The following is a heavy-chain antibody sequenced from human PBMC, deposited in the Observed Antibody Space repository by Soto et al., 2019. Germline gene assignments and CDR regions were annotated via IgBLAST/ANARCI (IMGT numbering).Heavy chain of an antibody. Sequence: WETLSRSCAVSVVSVHHRHSFWCWIRQPPGKGLEFIANVYYSGGAHYNPSFKSRVTISVDTATNQVSLRMSSVTAADTAVYFCGRVVEGATRQTDFDSWGQGTLVTVSS. V-gene: IGHV4-39*01. D-gene: IGHD2-21*01. CDR1: VVSVHHRHSF. CDR2: VYYSGGA. CDR3: GRVVEGATRQTDFDS. J-gene: IGHJ5*01.